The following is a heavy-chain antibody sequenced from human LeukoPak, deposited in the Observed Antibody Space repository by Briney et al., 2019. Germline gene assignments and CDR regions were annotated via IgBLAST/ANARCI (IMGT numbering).Heavy chain of an antibody. J-gene: IGHJ4*02. CDR2: IIPILGIA. V-gene: IGHV1-69*02. D-gene: IGHD2-2*01. CDR1: GGTFSSYT. Sequence: SVKHSCKASGGTFSSYTISWVRQAAGQGLEWMGRIIPILGIANYAQKFQGRVTITADKSTSTAYMELSSLRSEDTAVYYCASPDPRFCSSTSCQLPFDYWGQRNLVTVSS. CDR3: ASPDPRFCSSTSCQLPFDY.